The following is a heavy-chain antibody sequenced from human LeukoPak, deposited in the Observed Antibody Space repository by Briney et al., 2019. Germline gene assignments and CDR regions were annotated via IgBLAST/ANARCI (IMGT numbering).Heavy chain of an antibody. CDR3: ARVGIRGVPSAEVDY. Sequence: GASVKVSCKAAGYTFTGYYMHWVRQAPGQGLEWMGWINPNSGGTNFAQKFQGRVTMTRDTSISTAYMELKRPRSDDTAIYYCARVGIRGVPSAEVDYWGQGTLVTVSS. CDR2: INPNSGGT. D-gene: IGHD3-10*01. CDR1: GYTFTGYY. V-gene: IGHV1-2*02. J-gene: IGHJ4*02.